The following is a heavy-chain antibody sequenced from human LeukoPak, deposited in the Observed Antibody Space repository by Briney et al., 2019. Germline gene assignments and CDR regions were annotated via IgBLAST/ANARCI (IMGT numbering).Heavy chain of an antibody. Sequence: SETLSLTCTVSGGSINSYYWSWIRQPPGKGLEWIGYFYYSGSTNYNPPLKSRDTISSDTSKNQFSLRLSAVTVAAPAVYYCARVTGYMTEDYFDYWGQGTLITVSS. CDR1: GGSINSYY. J-gene: IGHJ4*02. V-gene: IGHV4-59*01. CDR3: ARVTGYMTEDYFDY. CDR2: FYYSGST. D-gene: IGHD6-13*01.